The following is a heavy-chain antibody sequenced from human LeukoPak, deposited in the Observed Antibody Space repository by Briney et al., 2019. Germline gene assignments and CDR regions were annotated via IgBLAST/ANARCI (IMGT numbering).Heavy chain of an antibody. V-gene: IGHV3-7*01. J-gene: IGHJ4*02. CDR2: INQDGSEE. Sequence: LAGGSLRLSCAASGFTFSNYWMTWVRQAPGKGLEWVAHINQDGSEEHYMDSVKARLTISRDNAKNSLYLQMNSLRAEDTAVYYCVRDGGVSGYDLLDYWGQGTLVTVSS. CDR3: VRDGGVSGYDLLDY. D-gene: IGHD5-12*01. CDR1: GFTFSNYW.